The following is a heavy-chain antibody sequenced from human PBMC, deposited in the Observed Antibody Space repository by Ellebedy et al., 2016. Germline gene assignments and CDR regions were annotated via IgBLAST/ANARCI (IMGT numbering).Heavy chain of an antibody. Sequence: SETLSLTXAVYGGSFSGYYWSWIRQPPGKGLEWIGEINHSGSTNYNPSLKSRVTISVDTSKNQFSLKLSSVTAADTAVYYCARGSLVVVAATLVFDYWGQGTLVTVSS. V-gene: IGHV4-34*01. CDR1: GGSFSGYY. D-gene: IGHD2-15*01. CDR2: INHSGST. CDR3: ARGSLVVVAATLVFDY. J-gene: IGHJ4*02.